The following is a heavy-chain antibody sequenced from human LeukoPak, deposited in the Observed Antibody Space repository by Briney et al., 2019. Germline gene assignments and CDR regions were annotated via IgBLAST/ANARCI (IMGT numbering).Heavy chain of an antibody. D-gene: IGHD6-19*01. J-gene: IGHJ4*02. CDR3: TTDGGKQWLVWSLTGFDY. CDR1: GFTFSNAW. V-gene: IGHV3-15*01. Sequence: PGGSLTLSCAASGFTFSNAWMSWVRQAPGKGLEWVGRIKSKTDGGTTDYAAPVKGRFTISRDDSKNTLYLQMNSLKTEDTAVYYCTTDGGKQWLVWSLTGFDYWGQGTLVTVSS. CDR2: IKSKTDGGTT.